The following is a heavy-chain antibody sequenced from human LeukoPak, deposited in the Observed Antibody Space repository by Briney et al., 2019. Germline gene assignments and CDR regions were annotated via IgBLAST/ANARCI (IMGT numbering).Heavy chain of an antibody. V-gene: IGHV4-59*01. J-gene: IGHJ4*02. D-gene: IGHD3-3*01. CDR1: GGSISSYY. CDR3: ARAGITIFGVVSPFDY. Sequence: PSETLFLTCTVSGGSISSYYWSWIRQPPGKGLEWIGYIYYSGSTNYNPSLKSRVTISVDTSKNQFSLKLSSVTAADTAVYYCARAGITIFGVVSPFDYWGQGTLVTVSS. CDR2: IYYSGST.